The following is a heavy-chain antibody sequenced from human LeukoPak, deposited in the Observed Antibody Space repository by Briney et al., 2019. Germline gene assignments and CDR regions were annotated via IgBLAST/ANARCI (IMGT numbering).Heavy chain of an antibody. V-gene: IGHV4-39*01. CDR1: GGSISSSSYY. CDR2: IYYSGST. CDR3: ARHPVTFGGDWFDP. Sequence: SETLSLTCTVSGGSISSSSYYWGWIRQPPGKGLEWIGSIYYSGSTYYNPSLKSRVTISVDTSKNQFSLKLSSVTAADTAVYYCARHPVTFGGDWFDPWGQGTLVTVSS. J-gene: IGHJ5*02. D-gene: IGHD3-16*01.